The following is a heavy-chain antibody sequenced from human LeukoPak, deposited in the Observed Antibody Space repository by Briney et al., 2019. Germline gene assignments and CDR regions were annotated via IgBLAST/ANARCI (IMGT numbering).Heavy chain of an antibody. Sequence: SETLSLTCTVSGGSISSNYWSWIRQPPGKGLEWIGYVYYSGSTNYNPSLKSRVTMSVDTSRKQFSLKLSSVTAADTAVYYCARASRGGDVGYWGQGTLVTVSS. CDR1: GGSISSNY. V-gene: IGHV4-59*01. CDR2: VYYSGST. D-gene: IGHD2-21*01. CDR3: ARASRGGDVGY. J-gene: IGHJ4*02.